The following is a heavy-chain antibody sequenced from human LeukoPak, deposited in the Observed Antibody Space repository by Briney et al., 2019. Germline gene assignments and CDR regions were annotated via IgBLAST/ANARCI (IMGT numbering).Heavy chain of an antibody. CDR3: ARVRTYYYGSGSYYNVGYYFDY. Sequence: SETLSLTCTVSGGSISSGDYYWSWIRQPPGKGLEWIGNIYYSGSTYYNPSLKSRVTISVDTSKNQFSLKLSSVTAADTAVYYCARVRTYYYGSGSYYNVGYYFDYWGQGTLVTVSS. CDR1: GGSISSGDYY. D-gene: IGHD3-10*01. CDR2: IYYSGST. V-gene: IGHV4-30-4*08. J-gene: IGHJ4*02.